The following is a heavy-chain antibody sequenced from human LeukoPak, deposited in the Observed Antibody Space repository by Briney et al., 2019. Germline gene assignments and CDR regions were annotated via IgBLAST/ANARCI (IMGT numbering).Heavy chain of an antibody. CDR3: AKDNGDYGFDY. Sequence: GGSLRLSCAASGFTFSSYAMNWVRQAPGRGLEWVSSITTGSDIYYADSVKGRFTISRDNSKNTLYLQMNSLRAEDTAVYYCAKDNGDYGFDYWGQGTLATVSS. D-gene: IGHD4-17*01. CDR1: GFTFSSYA. CDR2: ITTGSDI. J-gene: IGHJ4*02. V-gene: IGHV3-23*01.